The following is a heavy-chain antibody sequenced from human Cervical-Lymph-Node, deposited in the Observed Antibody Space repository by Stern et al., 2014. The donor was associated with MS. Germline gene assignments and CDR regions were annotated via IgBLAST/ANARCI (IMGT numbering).Heavy chain of an antibody. CDR3: ARDFRAMDV. J-gene: IGHJ6*02. Sequence: VQLVESGAEVRKPGSSVTVSCKASGGTFSNNGFSWVRQAPGQGLEWVGRIIPTLRAVNYAQKFQGRVTITADSRANTVYMDLSSLRSDDTAVYYCARDFRAMDVWGQGTTVIVSS. CDR1: GGTFSNNG. V-gene: IGHV1-69*11. CDR2: IIPTLRAV.